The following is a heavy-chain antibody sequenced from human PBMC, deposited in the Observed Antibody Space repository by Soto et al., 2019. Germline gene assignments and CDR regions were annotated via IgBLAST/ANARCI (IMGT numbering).Heavy chain of an antibody. CDR3: PKMNAGDAFEI. Sequence: EVQLVESGGGLVVPGGSLRLSCAASGFTFSNAWMSWVRQAPGKGLEWVGLIRNKVDGGTTDYAAPVKGRFTISRDDSKNTLYLKRNSLKTEDTAVYYCPKMNAGDAFEIWGLGTMVTVSS. V-gene: IGHV3-15*01. CDR1: GFTFSNAW. CDR2: IRNKVDGGTT. D-gene: IGHD1-1*01. J-gene: IGHJ3*02.